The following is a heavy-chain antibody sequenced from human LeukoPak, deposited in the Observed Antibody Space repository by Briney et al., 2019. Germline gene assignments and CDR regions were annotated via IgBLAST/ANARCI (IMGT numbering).Heavy chain of an antibody. CDR1: GGSFSGYY. CDR3: AGGYCSSTSCLFYYYGMDV. D-gene: IGHD2-2*01. Sequence: PSETLSLTCAVYGGSFSGYYWSWIRQPPGKGLEWIGEINHSGSTNYNPSLKSRVTISVDTSKNQFSLKLSSVTAADTAVYYCAGGYCSSTSCLFYYYGMDVWGQGTTVTVSS. J-gene: IGHJ6*02. V-gene: IGHV4-34*01. CDR2: INHSGST.